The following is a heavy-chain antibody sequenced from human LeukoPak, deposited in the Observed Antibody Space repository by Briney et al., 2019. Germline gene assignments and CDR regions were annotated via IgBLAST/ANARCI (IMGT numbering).Heavy chain of an antibody. V-gene: IGHV4-59*08. CDR1: GGSISSYY. CDR2: IYYSGST. J-gene: IGHJ5*02. Sequence: PSETLSLTCTVSGGSISSYYWSWIRQPPGKGLEWIGYIYYSGSTNYNPSLKSRVTISVDPSKNQFSLKLSSVTAADTAVYYCAVLGYCSSTSCPFDPWGQGTLVTVSS. D-gene: IGHD2-2*01. CDR3: AVLGYCSSTSCPFDP.